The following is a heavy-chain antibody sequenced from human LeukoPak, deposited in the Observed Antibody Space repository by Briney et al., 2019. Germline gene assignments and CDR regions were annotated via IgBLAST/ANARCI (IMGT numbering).Heavy chain of an antibody. D-gene: IGHD6-19*01. CDR3: ARLRRDINDWYADDC. J-gene: IGHJ4*02. CDR1: GGSISSYY. CDR2: ISITEGT. Sequence: SETLSLTCAVSGGSISSYYWSWIRQSAGKGLEWIGRISITEGTNYNPSLKSRFSMSVDASKNQVSLKLGSLTAADTAVYYCARLRRDINDWYADDCWGQGTLVTVSS. V-gene: IGHV4-4*07.